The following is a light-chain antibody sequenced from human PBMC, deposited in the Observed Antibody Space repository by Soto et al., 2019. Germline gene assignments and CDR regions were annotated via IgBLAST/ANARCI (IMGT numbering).Light chain of an antibody. CDR3: QSHDSSLHASV. J-gene: IGLJ1*01. CDR1: SSNIGAGYD. Sequence: QSVLTQPPSVSGAPGQRVTISCTGSSSNIGAGYDVHWYLQLPGTAPKLLIHGNTNRPSGVPDRFSGSKSGSSASLAITGLQAEDEADYYCQSHDSSLHASVFGTGTKLTVL. V-gene: IGLV1-40*01. CDR2: GNT.